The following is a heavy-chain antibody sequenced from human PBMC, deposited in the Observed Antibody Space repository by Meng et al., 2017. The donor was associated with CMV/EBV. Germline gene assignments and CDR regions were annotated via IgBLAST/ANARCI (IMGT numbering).Heavy chain of an antibody. CDR3: ARALRGYYYYYYGMDV. Sequence: SETLSLTCTVSGGSISSSSYYWGWIRQPPGKGLEWIGSIYYSGSTYYNPSLKSRVTISVDTSKNQFSLKLSSVTAADTAVYYCARALRGYYYYYYGMDVWGQGTTVTVSS. V-gene: IGHV4-39*07. CDR2: IYYSGST. CDR1: GGSISSSSYY. D-gene: IGHD4-23*01. J-gene: IGHJ6*02.